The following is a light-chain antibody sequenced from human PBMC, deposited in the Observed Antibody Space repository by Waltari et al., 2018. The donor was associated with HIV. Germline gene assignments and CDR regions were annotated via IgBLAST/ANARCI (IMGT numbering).Light chain of an antibody. CDR2: WAS. CDR1: QTVLYTSNTKNY. V-gene: IGKV4-1*01. J-gene: IGKJ1*01. CDR3: QQYFSTPWT. Sequence: DIVMTQSQASLAASPAARATINCKSNQTVLYTSNTKNYLAWYQQKPGQPPKLLIFWASTRESGVPDRFSGSGAGTDFTITIRSLQAEDVAVYYCQQYFSTPWTFGQGTKVEIK.